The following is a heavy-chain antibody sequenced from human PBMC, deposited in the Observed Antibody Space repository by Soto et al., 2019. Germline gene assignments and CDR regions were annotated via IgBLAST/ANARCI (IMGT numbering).Heavy chain of an antibody. CDR2: IYYSGST. D-gene: IGHD6-13*01. J-gene: IGHJ4*02. Sequence: SETLSLTCAVSGGSISSGGYSCNWIRQPPGKGLEWIGYIYYSGSTYYNPSLKSRVTISVDTSKNQFSLKLSSVTAADTAVYYCAREAAARLLFDYWGQGTLVTVSS. CDR1: GGSISSGGYS. CDR3: AREAAARLLFDY. V-gene: IGHV4-31*11.